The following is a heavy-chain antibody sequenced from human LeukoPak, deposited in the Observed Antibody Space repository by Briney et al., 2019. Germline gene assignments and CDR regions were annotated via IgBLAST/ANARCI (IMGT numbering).Heavy chain of an antibody. CDR1: GGSFSGYY. CDR3: ARALTGSYYFGY. V-gene: IGHV4-34*01. Sequence: SETLSLTCAVYGGSFSGYYWSWIRQPPGKGLEWIGEINHSGSTNYNPTLKSRVTISVDTSKNQFSLKLSSVTAADTAVYYCARALTGSYYFGYWGQGTLVTVSS. CDR2: INHSGST. D-gene: IGHD7-27*01. J-gene: IGHJ4*02.